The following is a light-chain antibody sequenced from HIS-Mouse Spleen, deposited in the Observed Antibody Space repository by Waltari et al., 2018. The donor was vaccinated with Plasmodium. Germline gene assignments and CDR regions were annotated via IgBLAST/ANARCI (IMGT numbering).Light chain of an antibody. J-gene: IGLJ3*02. CDR2: EES. V-gene: IGLV3-10*01. Sequence: SYELTQPPSVSVSPGQTARITCSGDVLPKKYAYWYQQKSGQAPVLVIYEESKRPSGIPERFSGSSSGTMATLTISGAQVEDEADYYCYSTDSSGNHRVFGGGTKLTVL. CDR3: YSTDSSGNHRV. CDR1: VLPKKY.